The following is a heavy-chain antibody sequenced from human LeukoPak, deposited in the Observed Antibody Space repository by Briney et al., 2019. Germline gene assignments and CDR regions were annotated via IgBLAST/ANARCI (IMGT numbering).Heavy chain of an antibody. CDR3: ASVSGGARPYSSGWLS. V-gene: IGHV4-4*02. J-gene: IGHJ4*02. CDR2: IYHSGST. CDR1: GGSISSSNW. Sequence: PSGTLSLTCAVSGGSISSSNWWSWVRQPPGKGLEWIGEIYHSGSTNYNPSLKSRVTISVDKSKNQFSLKLSSVTAADTAVYYCASVSGGARPYSSGWLSWGQGTLVTVSS. D-gene: IGHD6-19*01.